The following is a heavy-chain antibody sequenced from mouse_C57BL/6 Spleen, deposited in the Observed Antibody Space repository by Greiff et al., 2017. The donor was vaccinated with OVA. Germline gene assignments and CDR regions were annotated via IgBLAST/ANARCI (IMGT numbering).Heavy chain of an antibody. J-gene: IGHJ4*01. CDR1: GYTFTSYW. Sequence: QVQLQQPGAELVKPGASVKLSCKASGYTFTSYWMHWVKQRPGRGLEWIGRIDPNSGGTKYNEKFKSKATLTVDKPSSTAYMQLSSLTSEDYAVYYCARSDYYGSSYRDYYAMDYWGQGASVTVSS. D-gene: IGHD1-1*01. CDR2: IDPNSGGT. CDR3: ARSDYYGSSYRDYYAMDY. V-gene: IGHV1-72*01.